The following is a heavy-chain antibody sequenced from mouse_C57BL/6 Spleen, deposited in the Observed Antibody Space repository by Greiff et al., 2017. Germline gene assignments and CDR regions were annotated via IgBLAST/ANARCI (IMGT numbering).Heavy chain of an antibody. CDR1: GYTFTDYY. CDR2: IYPGSGNT. Sequence: QVQLKESGAELVRPGASVKLSCKASGYTFTDYYINWVKQRPGQGLEWIARIYPGSGNTYYNEKFKGKATLTAEKSSSTAYMQLSSLTSEDSAVYFCAGDYGSSHWYFDVWGTGTTVTVSS. J-gene: IGHJ1*03. CDR3: AGDYGSSHWYFDV. V-gene: IGHV1-76*01. D-gene: IGHD1-1*01.